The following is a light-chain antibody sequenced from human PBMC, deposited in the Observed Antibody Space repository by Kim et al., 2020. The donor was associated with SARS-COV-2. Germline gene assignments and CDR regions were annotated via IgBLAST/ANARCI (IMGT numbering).Light chain of an antibody. V-gene: IGKV3-15*01. CDR2: GAS. CDR3: HQYNNWPLT. J-gene: IGKJ4*01. Sequence: VSPGERATLSCRARQSLSSNLAWYQHKPGQAPRLLIHGASTRATDIPARFSGSGSGTEFTLTMSSLQSEDFAIYYCHQYNNWPLTFGGGTKV. CDR1: QSLSSN.